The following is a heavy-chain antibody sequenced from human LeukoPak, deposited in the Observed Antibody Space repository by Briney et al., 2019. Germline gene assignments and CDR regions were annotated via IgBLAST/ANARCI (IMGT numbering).Heavy chain of an antibody. CDR3: AKGFSGTTNFDY. J-gene: IGHJ4*02. CDR2: INGPGGST. V-gene: IGHV3-23*01. CDR1: GFIFKNYG. D-gene: IGHD3-10*01. Sequence: GGSLRLSCAASGFIFKNYGMSWVRQAPGKGLEWVSAINGPGGSTFYADSVKGRFTISRANSKNTLYLQMNSLRADDTAVYYCAKGFSGTTNFDYWGQGTLVTVSS.